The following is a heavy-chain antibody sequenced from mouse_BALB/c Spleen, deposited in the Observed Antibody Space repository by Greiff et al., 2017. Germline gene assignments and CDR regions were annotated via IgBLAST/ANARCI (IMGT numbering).Heavy chain of an antibody. D-gene: IGHD2-1*01. J-gene: IGHJ3*01. V-gene: IGHV1-15*01. CDR2: IDPETGCT. CDR1: GYTFTDYE. Sequence: QVQLQQSGAELVRPGASVTLSCKASGYTFTDYEMHWVKQTPVHGLEWIGAIDPETGCTAYNQKFKGKATLTADKSSSTAYMELRSLTSEDSAVYYCTRCGNGSWFAYWGQGTLVTVSA. CDR3: TRCGNGSWFAY.